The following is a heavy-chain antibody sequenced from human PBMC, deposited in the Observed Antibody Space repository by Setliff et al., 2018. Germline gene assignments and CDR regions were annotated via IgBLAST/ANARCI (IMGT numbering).Heavy chain of an antibody. CDR3: ASERESASRQTYFDS. Sequence: PSETLSLTCTVSGGSISSHYWSWIRQPPGKGLEWIGSIYYSGSTNYNPSLKSRVTISVDTSKNQVSLKLSSVTAADTAVYYCASERESASRQTYFDSWGQGTPVTVSS. CDR2: IYYSGST. CDR1: GGSISSHY. D-gene: IGHD2-15*01. V-gene: IGHV4-59*11. J-gene: IGHJ4*02.